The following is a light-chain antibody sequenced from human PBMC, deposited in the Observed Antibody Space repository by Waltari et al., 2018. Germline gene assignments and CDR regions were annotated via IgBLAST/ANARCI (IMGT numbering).Light chain of an antibody. Sequence: QSALTQPASVSGSPGQSITISCTGTSADVGHFDYVSWYQQYPGKAPKLMIYAVSNRPSVVSVRFSGSKSGSTASLTISGLQAEDEADYYCALYTSRGVFGGGTKLTVL. CDR1: SADVGHFDY. CDR2: AVS. V-gene: IGLV2-14*03. J-gene: IGLJ3*02. CDR3: ALYTSRGV.